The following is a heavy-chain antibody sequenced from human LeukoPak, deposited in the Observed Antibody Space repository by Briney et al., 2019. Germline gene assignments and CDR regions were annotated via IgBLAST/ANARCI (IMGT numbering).Heavy chain of an antibody. V-gene: IGHV4-31*03. CDR1: GGSISSGGYY. CDR3: ARVPHSSTFGGVIVKN. J-gene: IGHJ4*02. Sequence: PSETLSLTCTVSGGSISSGGYYWSWIRQHPGKGLEWIGYIYYSGSTYYNPSLKSRVTISVDTSKNQFSLKLSSVTAADTAVYHCARVPHSSTFGGVIVKNWGQGTLVTVSS. D-gene: IGHD3-16*02. CDR2: IYYSGST.